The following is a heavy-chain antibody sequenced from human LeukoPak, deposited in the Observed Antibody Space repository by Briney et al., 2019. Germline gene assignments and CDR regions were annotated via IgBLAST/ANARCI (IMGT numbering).Heavy chain of an antibody. CDR1: EFTFSNYA. V-gene: IGHV3-23*01. J-gene: IGHJ4*02. CDR3: AKRGGYETMAAFDY. Sequence: GXSLRLSCAASEFTFSNYAMNWVRQAPGKGLEWVSGISGGGGSTYYADSVKGRFTISRDNSKNTLYLQMDSLRAEDTALYYCAKRGGYETMAAFDYWGQGTLVXVSS. D-gene: IGHD3-16*01. CDR2: ISGGGGST.